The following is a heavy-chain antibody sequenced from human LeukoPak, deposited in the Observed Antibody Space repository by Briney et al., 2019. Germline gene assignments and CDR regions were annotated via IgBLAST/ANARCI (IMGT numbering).Heavy chain of an antibody. V-gene: IGHV3-53*01. D-gene: IGHD4/OR15-4a*01. CDR1: GFTFSSCA. J-gene: IGHJ4*02. CDR3: ARRAGAYSHPYDY. Sequence: GGSLRLSCAASGFTFSSCAMSWVRQAPGKGLEWVSFIYSGGSTHYSDSVKGRFTISRDNSKNTLYLQMNSLRAEDTAVYYCARRAGAYSHPYDYWGQGTLVTVSS. CDR2: IYSGGST.